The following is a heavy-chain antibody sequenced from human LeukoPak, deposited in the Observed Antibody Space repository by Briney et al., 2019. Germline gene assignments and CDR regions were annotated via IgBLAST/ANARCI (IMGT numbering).Heavy chain of an antibody. D-gene: IGHD3-10*01. V-gene: IGHV1-2*02. CDR2: INPDSGDT. J-gene: IGHJ5*02. CDR1: GYSFTGYY. Sequence: ASVKVSCKASGYSFTGYYLHWVRQAPGQGLEWMGWINPDSGDTNYLQQFQGRVTMTRDTSITTAYMELSRLRPDDTAVYYCTRDLLGGSGTFDPWGQGTLVTVSS. CDR3: TRDLLGGSGTFDP.